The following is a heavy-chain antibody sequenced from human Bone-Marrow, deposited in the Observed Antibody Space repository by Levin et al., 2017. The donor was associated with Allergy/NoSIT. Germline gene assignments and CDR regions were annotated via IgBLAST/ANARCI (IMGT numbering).Heavy chain of an antibody. V-gene: IGHV3-30*18. Sequence: GGSLRLSCAASGFTFSSYGMHWVRQAPGKGLEWVAVISYDGSNKYYADSVKGRFTISRDNSKNTLYLQMNSLRAEDTAVYYCAKDGTMVRGVLLFDYWGQGTLVTVSS. J-gene: IGHJ4*02. CDR2: ISYDGSNK. CDR3: AKDGTMVRGVLLFDY. CDR1: GFTFSSYG. D-gene: IGHD3-10*01.